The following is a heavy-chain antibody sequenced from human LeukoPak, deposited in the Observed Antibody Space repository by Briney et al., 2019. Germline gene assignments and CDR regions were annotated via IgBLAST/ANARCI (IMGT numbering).Heavy chain of an antibody. CDR1: GFTFSSYE. Sequence: GGSLRLSCAASGFTFSSYEMNWVRQAPGKGLEWVSYISSSGSTIYYADSVKGRFTISRDNAKNSLYLQMDSLRAEDTAVYYCARDSFRIAAAGREFDYWGQGTLVTVSS. CDR3: ARDSFRIAAAGREFDY. V-gene: IGHV3-48*03. J-gene: IGHJ4*02. CDR2: ISSSGSTI. D-gene: IGHD6-25*01.